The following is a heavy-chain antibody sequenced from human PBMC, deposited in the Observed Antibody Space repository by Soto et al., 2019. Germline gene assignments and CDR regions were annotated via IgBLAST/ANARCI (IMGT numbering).Heavy chain of an antibody. CDR3: AHDGDPRYCSRSSCHPAGAY. V-gene: IGHV3-30*18. D-gene: IGHD2-15*01. CDR1: GFTFSNYG. Sequence: QVLLVESGGGVVQPGRSLRISCAASGFTFSNYGLHWVRQAPGKGLDWVAFISFQGSHKYYADSVKGRVTISRDNSNTMLYLQMDSLTTEDTAVYYCAHDGDPRYCSRSSCHPAGAYWGQGTLVTVSS. J-gene: IGHJ4*02. CDR2: ISFQGSHK.